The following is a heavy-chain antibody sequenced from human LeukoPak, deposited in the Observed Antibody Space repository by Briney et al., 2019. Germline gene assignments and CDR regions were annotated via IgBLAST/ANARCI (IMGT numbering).Heavy chain of an antibody. J-gene: IGHJ3*02. D-gene: IGHD6-13*01. V-gene: IGHV4-59*01. CDR2: IYYSGST. CDR1: GGSISSYY. Sequence: PSETLSLTCTVSGGSISSYYWSWIRQPPGKGLEWIGYIYYSGSTKYNPSLKSRVTISVDTSKKQVSLKLSSMTAADTAVYYCARAADNIDAFDIWGQGTMVTVSS. CDR3: ARAADNIDAFDI.